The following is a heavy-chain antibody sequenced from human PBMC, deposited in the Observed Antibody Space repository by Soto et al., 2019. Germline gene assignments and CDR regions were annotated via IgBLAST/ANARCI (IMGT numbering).Heavy chain of an antibody. CDR3: ARQGAGELLWFGELTGRDYYYYGMDV. D-gene: IGHD3-10*01. J-gene: IGHJ6*02. CDR1: GYSFTSYW. CDR2: IYPGDSDT. Sequence: GESLKISCKGSGYSFTSYWIGWVRQMPGKGLEWMGIIYPGDSDTRYSPSFQGQVTISADKSISTAYLQWSSLKASDTAMYYCARQGAGELLWFGELTGRDYYYYGMDVWGQGTTVTVSS. V-gene: IGHV5-51*01.